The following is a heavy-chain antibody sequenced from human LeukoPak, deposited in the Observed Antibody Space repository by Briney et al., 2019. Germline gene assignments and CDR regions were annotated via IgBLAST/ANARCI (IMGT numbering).Heavy chain of an antibody. Sequence: ASVKVSCKASGGTFSSYAISWVRQAPGQGLEWMGGIIPIFGTANYAQKFQGRVTITADESTSTAYMELSSLRSEDTAVYYCARAMITFGGVIVPLDYWGQGTLVTVSS. V-gene: IGHV1-69*13. J-gene: IGHJ4*02. CDR1: GGTFSSYA. CDR2: IIPIFGTA. CDR3: ARAMITFGGVIVPLDY. D-gene: IGHD3-16*02.